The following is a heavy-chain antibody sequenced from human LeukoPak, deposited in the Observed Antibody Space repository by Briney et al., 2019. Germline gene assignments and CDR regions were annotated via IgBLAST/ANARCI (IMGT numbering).Heavy chain of an antibody. V-gene: IGHV3-21*01. J-gene: IGHJ4*02. D-gene: IGHD3-22*01. CDR2: ISSSSSYI. CDR1: GFTFSSYS. Sequence: KPGGSLRRSCAASGFTFSSYSMNWVRQAPGKGLEWVSSISSSSSYIYYADSVKGRFTISRDNAKNSLYLQMNSLRAEDTAVYYCARSIVVVPVYYFDYWGQGTLVTVSS. CDR3: ARSIVVVPVYYFDY.